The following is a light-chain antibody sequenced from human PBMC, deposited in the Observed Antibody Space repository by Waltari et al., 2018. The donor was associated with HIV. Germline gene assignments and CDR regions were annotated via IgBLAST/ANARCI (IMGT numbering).Light chain of an antibody. CDR3: RVWDSSSDHYV. CDR1: NIGSKR. Sequence: SYVLTQSPSVSVAPGQTARIICGGNNIGSKRVHWYQQRPGQAPVLVVDEDSDRPSGIPERFSGSNSGNTATLTISRVEAGDEADYYCRVWDSSSDHYVFGTGTKVTVL. CDR2: EDS. V-gene: IGLV3-21*02. J-gene: IGLJ1*01.